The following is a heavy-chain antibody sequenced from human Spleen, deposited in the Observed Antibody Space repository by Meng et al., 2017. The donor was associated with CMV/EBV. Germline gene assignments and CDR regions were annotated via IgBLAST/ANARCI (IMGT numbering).Heavy chain of an antibody. CDR1: GDSVSSYY. J-gene: IGHJ4*02. CDR2: IYCSGST. Sequence: CTVSGDSVSSYYSRWLRQSPGKGLEWIGSIYCSGSTNYDPSLKSRVAISMGTSKTQFSLRLTSVTAADTAIYYCARYNWNYGGEFDYWGQGILVTVSS. V-gene: IGHV4-59*02. CDR3: ARYNWNYGGEFDY. D-gene: IGHD1-7*01.